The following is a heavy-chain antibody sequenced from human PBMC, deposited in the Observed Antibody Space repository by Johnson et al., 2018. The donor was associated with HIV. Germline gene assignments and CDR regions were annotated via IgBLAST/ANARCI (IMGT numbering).Heavy chain of an antibody. V-gene: IGHV3-7*03. Sequence: VLLVESGGGVVQPGRSLRLSCAASGFTFSSYGIHWVRQAPGKGLEWVANIKQDGSEKYYVDSVKGRFTISRDNAKNSLYLQMNSLRAEDTALYYCAKGGSYSGSYYSFDIWGQGTMVTVSS. J-gene: IGHJ3*02. D-gene: IGHD1-26*01. CDR2: IKQDGSEK. CDR1: GFTFSSYG. CDR3: AKGGSYSGSYYSFDI.